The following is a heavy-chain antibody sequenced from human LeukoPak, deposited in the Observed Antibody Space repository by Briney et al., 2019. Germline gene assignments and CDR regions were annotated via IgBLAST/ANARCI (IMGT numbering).Heavy chain of an antibody. D-gene: IGHD6-13*01. CDR1: GFTFNRYG. V-gene: IGHV3-30*18. CDR3: AKDRVLAAASYYFDY. J-gene: IGHJ4*02. Sequence: PGGSLRLSCAASGFTFNRYGMHWVRQAPGKGLEWVAVISNDGSDIHNADSVKGRFTISRDNSKNTLYLQMNSLRAEDTAVYYCAKDRVLAAASYYFDYWGQGTLVTVSS. CDR2: ISNDGSDI.